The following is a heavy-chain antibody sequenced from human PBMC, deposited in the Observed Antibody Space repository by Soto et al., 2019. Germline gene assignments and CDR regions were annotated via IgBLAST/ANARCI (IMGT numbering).Heavy chain of an antibody. CDR3: ARDPGQDCSTTSCYHRGWFDP. CDR1: GGSFRSDV. D-gene: IGHD2-2*01. J-gene: IGHJ5*02. Sequence: QVQLVQSGPEVKKPGSSVKVSCKAPGGSFRSDVFSWVRQAPGQGLEWMGRIIPIFGAANYAQKFQDRVTITADEASSTVYMELSSLTSDDTAVYYCARDPGQDCSTTSCYHRGWFDPWGQGTLVTVSS. CDR2: IIPIFGAA. V-gene: IGHV1-69*18.